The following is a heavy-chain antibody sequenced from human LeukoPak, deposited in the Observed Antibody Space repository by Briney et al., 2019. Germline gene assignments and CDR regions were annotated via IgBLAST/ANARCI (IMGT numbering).Heavy chain of an antibody. CDR2: ISAYNGNT. CDR1: GYTFTSYG. D-gene: IGHD5-24*01. CDR3: ARASEMATIPRDYYYYGMDV. J-gene: IGHJ6*02. Sequence: ASVKVSCKASGYTFTSYGISWVRQAPGQGLEWMGWISAYNGNTNYAQKLQGRVTMTTDTSTSTAYMELRSLRSEDTAVYYCARASEMATIPRDYYYYGMDVWGQGTTVTVSS. V-gene: IGHV1-18*01.